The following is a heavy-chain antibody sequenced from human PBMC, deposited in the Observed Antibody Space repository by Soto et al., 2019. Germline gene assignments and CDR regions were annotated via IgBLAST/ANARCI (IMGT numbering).Heavy chain of an antibody. CDR3: AKGSSIAARPGDGFDY. D-gene: IGHD6-6*01. Sequence: EVQLVESGGGLVQPGRSLRLSCAASGFTFDDYAMHWVRQAPGKGLEWVSGISWNSDSIGYADSVKGRFTISRDSAKEALNLQMNSLRAEDTALYYSAKGSSIAARPGDGFDYWGQGSLVT. V-gene: IGHV3-9*01. CDR1: GFTFDDYA. J-gene: IGHJ4*02. CDR2: ISWNSDSI.